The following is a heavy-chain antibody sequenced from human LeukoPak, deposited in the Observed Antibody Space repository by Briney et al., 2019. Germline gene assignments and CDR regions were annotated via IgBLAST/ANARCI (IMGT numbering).Heavy chain of an antibody. Sequence: GGSLRLSCAASGITFNGYWMHWVRQGPGKGLVWVSRINSDGSSISYADSVKGRFTISRDNAKNTLYLQMNSLRAEDTAVCYCARVANAYSYGYFLYWGQGALVTVSS. D-gene: IGHD5-18*01. J-gene: IGHJ4*02. V-gene: IGHV3-74*01. CDR2: INSDGSSI. CDR3: ARVANAYSYGYFLY. CDR1: GITFNGYW.